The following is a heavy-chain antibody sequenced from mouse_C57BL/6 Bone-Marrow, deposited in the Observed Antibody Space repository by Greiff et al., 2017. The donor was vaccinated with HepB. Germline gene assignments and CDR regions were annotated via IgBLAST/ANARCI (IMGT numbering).Heavy chain of an antibody. CDR1: GFTFSSYA. CDR3: ARGPPSTMVTTSGY. V-gene: IGHV5-4*01. D-gene: IGHD2-2*01. J-gene: IGHJ2*01. Sequence: DVHLVESGGGLVKPGGSLKLSCAASGFTFSSYAMSWVRQTPEKRLEWVATISDGGSYTYYPDNVKGRFTISRDNAKNNLYLQMSHLKSEDTAMYYCARGPPSTMVTTSGYWGQGTTLTVSS. CDR2: ISDGGSYT.